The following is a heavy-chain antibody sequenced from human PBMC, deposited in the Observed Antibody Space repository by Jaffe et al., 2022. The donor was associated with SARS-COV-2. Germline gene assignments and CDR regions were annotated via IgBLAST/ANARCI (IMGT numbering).Heavy chain of an antibody. Sequence: QVQLVESGGGVVQPGRSLRLSCAASGFTFSSYGMHWVRQAPGKGLEWVAVISYDGSNKYYADSVKGRFTISRDNSKNTLYLQMNSLRAEDTAVYYCAKDVQAAAGVNWFDPWGQGTLVTVSS. CDR3: AKDVQAAAGVNWFDP. CDR1: GFTFSSYG. CDR2: ISYDGSNK. J-gene: IGHJ5*02. D-gene: IGHD6-13*01. V-gene: IGHV3-30*18.